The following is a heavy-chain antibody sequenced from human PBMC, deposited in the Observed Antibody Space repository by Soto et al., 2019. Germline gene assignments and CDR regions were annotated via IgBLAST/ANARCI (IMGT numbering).Heavy chain of an antibody. Sequence: SETLSLTCTVSGGSISSGGYYWSWIRQHPGKGLEWIGYIYYSGSTYYNPSLKSRVTISVDTSKNQFSLKLSSVTAADTAVYYCAREYYDFWSGYYNPKTDRDSNYYYYGMDVWGQGTTVTVSS. CDR2: IYYSGST. CDR1: GGSISSGGYY. D-gene: IGHD3-3*01. CDR3: AREYYDFWSGYYNPKTDRDSNYYYYGMDV. J-gene: IGHJ6*02. V-gene: IGHV4-31*03.